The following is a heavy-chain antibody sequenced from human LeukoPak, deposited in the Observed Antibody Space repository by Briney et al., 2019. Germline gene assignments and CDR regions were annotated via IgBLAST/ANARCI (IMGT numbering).Heavy chain of an antibody. CDR3: ARRRYYDFSFDY. CDR1: GGSISSGDYY. CDR2: IYYSGST. D-gene: IGHD3-3*01. V-gene: IGHV4-30-4*08. J-gene: IGHJ4*02. Sequence: SETLSLTCTVSGGSISSGDYYWSWIRQPPGKGLEWIGYIYYSGSTYYNPSLKSRVTISVDTSKNQFSLKLSSVTAADTAVYYCARRRYYDFSFDYWGQGTLVTVSS.